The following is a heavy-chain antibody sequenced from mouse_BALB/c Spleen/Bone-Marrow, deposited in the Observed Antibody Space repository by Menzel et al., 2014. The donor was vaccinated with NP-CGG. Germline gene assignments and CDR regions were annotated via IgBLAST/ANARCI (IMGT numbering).Heavy chain of an antibody. CDR3: ARLGYYGSFAY. V-gene: IGHV4-1*02. D-gene: IGHD1-2*01. Sequence: EVKQMESGGGLVQPGGSLKLSCAASGFDFSRYWMSWVRQAPGKGLEWIGEINPDSNTINYTPSLKDKFIISRDNAKNALYLQMSKVRSEDTALYYCARLGYYGSFAYWGQGTLVTVSA. J-gene: IGHJ3*01. CDR1: GFDFSRYW. CDR2: INPDSNTI.